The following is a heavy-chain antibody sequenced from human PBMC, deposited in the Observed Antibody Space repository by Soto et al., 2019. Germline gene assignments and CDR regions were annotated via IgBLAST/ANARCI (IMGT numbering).Heavy chain of an antibody. J-gene: IGHJ6*02. D-gene: IGHD3-10*01. Sequence: QVQLVQSGAEVKKPGASVKVSCKASGYTFTDYYMHWVRQAPGQRLEWMGWINPNSGTTNYAQKFQGRVTMTRDTSITTVDMEVSRLRSDDTAVYYCARVPRGVYYGMDVWGQGTKVTVSS. CDR2: INPNSGTT. CDR3: ARVPRGVYYGMDV. V-gene: IGHV1-2*02. CDR1: GYTFTDYY.